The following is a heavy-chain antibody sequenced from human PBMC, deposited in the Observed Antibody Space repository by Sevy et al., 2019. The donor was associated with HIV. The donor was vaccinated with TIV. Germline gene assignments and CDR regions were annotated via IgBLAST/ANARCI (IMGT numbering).Heavy chain of an antibody. CDR2: ISGIDDTT. Sequence: GGSLRLSCAASGFTFSSYAMNWVRQAPGKGLEWVSSISGIDDTTYYADSVKGRFTISRDNSRNTLYVQMNSLRAEDTAVYYCTKDLSQVDFWNDGMDVWGQGTTVTVSS. D-gene: IGHD3-3*01. CDR3: TKDLSQVDFWNDGMDV. CDR1: GFTFSSYA. V-gene: IGHV3-23*01. J-gene: IGHJ6*02.